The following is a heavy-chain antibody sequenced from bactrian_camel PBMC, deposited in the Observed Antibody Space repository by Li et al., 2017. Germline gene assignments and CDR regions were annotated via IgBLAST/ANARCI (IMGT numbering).Heavy chain of an antibody. CDR1: GYSVTTAC. J-gene: IGHJ4*01. Sequence: HVQLVESGGGSVQAGGSLRLSCVVSGYSVTTACMGWFRQAPGKEREGVAGMNRDGETTYADPVKGRFTISRGNAKNTLYLQMNSLKPEDTAVYYCATGVVSIANWGQGTQVTVS. CDR2: MNRDGET. V-gene: IGHV3S6*01. CDR3: ATGVVSIAN. D-gene: IGHD5*01.